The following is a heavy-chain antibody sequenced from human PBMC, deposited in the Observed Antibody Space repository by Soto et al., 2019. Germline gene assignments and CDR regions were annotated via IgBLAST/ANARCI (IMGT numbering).Heavy chain of an antibody. CDR3: ARAEYYYASGAFDI. Sequence: PGGSLRLSCAASGFTVSSNYMSWVRQAPGKGLEWVSVIYSGGSTYYADSVKGRFTISRDNSKNTLYLQMNSLRAEDTAVYYCARAEYYYASGAFDIWGQGTMVTVSS. CDR2: IYSGGST. V-gene: IGHV3-53*01. D-gene: IGHD3-22*01. J-gene: IGHJ3*02. CDR1: GFTVSSNY.